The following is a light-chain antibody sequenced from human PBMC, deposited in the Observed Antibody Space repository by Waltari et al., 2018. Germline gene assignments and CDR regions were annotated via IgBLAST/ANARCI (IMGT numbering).Light chain of an antibody. J-gene: IGLJ1*01. V-gene: IGLV2-14*01. CDR1: DSDVGAYDF. Sequence: QSALTQPASVSGSPGQSITLSCSGTDSDVGAYDFVSWYQQHPGKAPHLIIYEVSKRPSGISNRFSAPKSGNTASLTISGLQAEDEADYYCSSYTTSSAPGVFGTGTRVTVL. CDR3: SSYTTSSAPGV. CDR2: EVS.